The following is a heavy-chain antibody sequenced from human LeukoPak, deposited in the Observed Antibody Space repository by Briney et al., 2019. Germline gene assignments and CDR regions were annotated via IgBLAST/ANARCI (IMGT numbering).Heavy chain of an antibody. CDR1: GISLSNYY. CDR2: IYYSGST. CDR3: ARGGVVGTMLRGINWFDP. V-gene: IGHV4-59*01. Sequence: SETLSLTCSVSGISLSNYYWNWIRQSPGKGLDGIGYIYYSGSTDYNPSLKSRVTMSIDMSKRQFSLELSSVTAADTAVYYCARGGVVGTMLRGINWFDPWGPGTLVAVSS. D-gene: IGHD3-10*01. J-gene: IGHJ5*02.